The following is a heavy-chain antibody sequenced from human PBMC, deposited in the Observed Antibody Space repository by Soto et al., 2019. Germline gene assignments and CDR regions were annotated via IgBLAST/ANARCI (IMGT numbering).Heavy chain of an antibody. CDR2: ISSSGSTI. J-gene: IGHJ3*02. Sequence: GGSLRLSCAAAGFTFSDYYMSWIRQAPGKGLEWVSYISSSGSTIYYADSVKGRFTISRDNAKNSLYLQMNSLRAEDTAVYYCARIVATIDAFDIWGQGTMVTVSS. CDR3: ARIVATIDAFDI. D-gene: IGHD5-12*01. CDR1: GFTFSDYY. V-gene: IGHV3-11*01.